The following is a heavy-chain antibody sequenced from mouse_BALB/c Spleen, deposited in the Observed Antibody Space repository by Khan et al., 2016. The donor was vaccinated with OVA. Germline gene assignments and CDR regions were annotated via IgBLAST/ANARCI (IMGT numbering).Heavy chain of an antibody. D-gene: IGHD2-4*01. CDR3: ARSYDYDVGGFAY. CDR1: GFSLSNYG. J-gene: IGHJ3*01. Sequence: QVQLKQSGPGLVAPSQSLSITCTVSGFSLSNYGIHWVRQPPGKGLEWLGVIWTGGIPNYNSALMSRLIISKDNSKSQVFLKMNRLQTDDTAIYYCARSYDYDVGGFAYWGQGTLVTVSA. V-gene: IGHV2-9*02. CDR2: IWTGGIP.